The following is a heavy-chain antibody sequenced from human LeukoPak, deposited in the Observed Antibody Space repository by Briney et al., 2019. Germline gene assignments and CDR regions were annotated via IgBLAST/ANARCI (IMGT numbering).Heavy chain of an antibody. CDR2: ITPSAGST. D-gene: IGHD2-2*01. J-gene: IGHJ4*02. Sequence: QAPGQGLXLMGIITPSAGSTTYAQKFQGRVTMPRDTSTSTVYMELSSLRSEDTAVYYCARARVPQTFDYWGQGTLVTVSS. V-gene: IGHV1-46*01. CDR3: ARARVPQTFDY.